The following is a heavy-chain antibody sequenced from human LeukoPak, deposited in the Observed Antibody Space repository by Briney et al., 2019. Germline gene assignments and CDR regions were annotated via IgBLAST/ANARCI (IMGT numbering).Heavy chain of an antibody. CDR3: ARIRGGSFYYYYYIDV. D-gene: IGHD2-15*01. J-gene: IGHJ6*03. Sequence: PSETLSLTCAVSGYSISSDYYWGWIRQAPGKGLEWIGSIYHSGSTHYNPSLKSRVTISLDTSKKQFSLKLSSVTAADTAVYYCARIRGGSFYYYYYIDVWGKGTTVTVSS. CDR2: IYHSGST. V-gene: IGHV4-38-2*01. CDR1: GYSISSDYY.